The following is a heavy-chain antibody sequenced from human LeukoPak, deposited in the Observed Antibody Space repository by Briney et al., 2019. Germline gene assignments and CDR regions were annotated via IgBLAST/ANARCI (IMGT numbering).Heavy chain of an antibody. D-gene: IGHD2-21*01. Sequence: GSSVKVSCKASGGTFSSYTISWVRQAPGQGPEWMGRIIPILGIANYAQKFQGRVTITADKSTSTAYMELSSLRSEDTAVYYCARDLTAYCGGDCYPHYWGQGTLVTVSS. CDR2: IIPILGIA. J-gene: IGHJ4*02. CDR3: ARDLTAYCGGDCYPHY. CDR1: GGTFSSYT. V-gene: IGHV1-69*04.